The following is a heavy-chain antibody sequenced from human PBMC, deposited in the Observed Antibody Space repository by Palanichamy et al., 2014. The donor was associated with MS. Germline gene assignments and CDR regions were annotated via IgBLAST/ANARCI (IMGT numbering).Heavy chain of an antibody. J-gene: IGHJ4*02. CDR2: ISSDGSTT. CDR3: AKVGGDWY. Sequence: EVQLVESGGGLAQPGGSLRLSCAASGFTFSNYWMHWIRHDPGKGLVWVSRISSDGSTTNHADSVKGRFTISRDNAKNTLYLQMNSLRAEDTAVYYCAKVGGDWYWGQGTLVTVSS. D-gene: IGHD2-21*01. CDR1: GFTFSNYW. V-gene: IGHV3-74*01.